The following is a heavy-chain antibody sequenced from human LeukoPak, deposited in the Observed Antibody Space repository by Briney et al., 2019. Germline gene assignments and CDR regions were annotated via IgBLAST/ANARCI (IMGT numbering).Heavy chain of an antibody. CDR1: GFTFSNYW. CDR2: IKQDGIEK. Sequence: GGSLRLSCAASGFTFSNYWMTWIRQARGKGQEWVANIKQDGIEKYYVDSVEGRFTVSRDNTKNSLFLQMHSLRAEDTAVYYCARGSTGYYCDHFQTWGQGSLVTVSS. V-gene: IGHV3-7*01. D-gene: IGHD3-9*01. CDR3: ARGSTGYYCDHFQT. J-gene: IGHJ1*01.